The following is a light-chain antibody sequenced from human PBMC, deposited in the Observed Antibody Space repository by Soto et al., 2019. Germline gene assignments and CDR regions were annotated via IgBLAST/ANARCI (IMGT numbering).Light chain of an antibody. CDR2: RFY. Sequence: ETLLTQSPGTLSLSPGERATLSCRASEALGRNYLAWYQQKPGQAPRLLIHRFYIRAAGIPDRFTGSASGTDFTLTISRLEPEDFAVYYCQQYDNFPQTFGQGTRVEIK. J-gene: IGKJ1*01. CDR3: QQYDNFPQT. CDR1: EALGRNY. V-gene: IGKV3-20*01.